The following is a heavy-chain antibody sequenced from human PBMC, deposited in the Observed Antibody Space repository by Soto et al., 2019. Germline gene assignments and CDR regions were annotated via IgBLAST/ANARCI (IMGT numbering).Heavy chain of an antibody. CDR2: ISGSGDRT. CDR3: ANWVEGTMVYFDY. CDR1: GFIFTNYA. Sequence: GSLRLSCAASGFIFTNYAMSWARQAPGKGLEWVSAISGSGDRTYYADSVKGRFTISRDNSKSTLYLQMNSLRADDTAVYYCANWVEGTMVYFDYWGLGTLVTVSS. V-gene: IGHV3-23*01. D-gene: IGHD2-8*01. J-gene: IGHJ4*02.